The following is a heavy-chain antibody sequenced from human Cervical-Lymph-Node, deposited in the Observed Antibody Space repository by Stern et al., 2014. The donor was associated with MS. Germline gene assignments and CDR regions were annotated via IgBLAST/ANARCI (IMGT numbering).Heavy chain of an antibody. Sequence: QVQLQESGPGLVKPLQTLSLTCSVSGLTISRRSDFWTWIRQPAGRGLEWIGRIYSTGTPDYTPPLKSRFSISIDRSKNQFSLTLPSVTAADTALYYCARESPSSSSNDYWGPGTLVTVSS. D-gene: IGHD6-6*01. V-gene: IGHV4-61*02. CDR1: GLTISRRSDF. J-gene: IGHJ4*02. CDR2: IYSTGTP. CDR3: ARESPSSSSNDY.